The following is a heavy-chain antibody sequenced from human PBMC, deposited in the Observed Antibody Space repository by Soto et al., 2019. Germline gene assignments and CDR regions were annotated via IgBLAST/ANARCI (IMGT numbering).Heavy chain of an antibody. V-gene: IGHV3-30*03. CDR3: EMPESGTTISDY. CDR2: ISDDGSNK. Sequence: RHHSRVAEVNSIGYAMHCVRQDTGKGLEWVAVISDDGSNKYHADSVKGRFTISRDNSKNTLYLQMNSLRAEDTAVYYCEMPESGTTISDYWGQGTLVTVSS. CDR1: EVNSIGYA. J-gene: IGHJ4*02. D-gene: IGHD1-7*01.